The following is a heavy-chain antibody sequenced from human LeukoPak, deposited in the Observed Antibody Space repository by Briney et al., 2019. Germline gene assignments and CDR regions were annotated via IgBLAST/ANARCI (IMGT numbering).Heavy chain of an antibody. J-gene: IGHJ4*02. V-gene: IGHV3-7*01. CDR3: ASFGTYYRFDY. CDR2: TKQDGSEK. Sequence: GGSLRLSCAASGFTFSSNWMSWVRQAPGKGLEWVANTKQDGSEKYYVDPVKGRFTISRDNAKNSLYLQMNSLRAEDAAVYYCASFGTYYRFDYWGQGTLVTVSS. CDR1: GFTFSSNW. D-gene: IGHD1-26*01.